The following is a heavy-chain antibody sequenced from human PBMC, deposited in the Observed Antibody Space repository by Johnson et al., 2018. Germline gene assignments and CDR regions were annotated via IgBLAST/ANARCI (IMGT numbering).Heavy chain of an antibody. Sequence: VQLVESGGGVVQPGRSLRLSCAASGFTFSSHGIHWVRQAPGKGLEWVAVVSYDGNNKHYGDAVKGRFTISRDNAKNTVYLQMNSLVTEDTDTVYCGKDPHRLVLMTYARMDAWGLGTAVIVSS. CDR1: GFTFSSHG. J-gene: IGHJ6*02. V-gene: IGHV3-30*18. CDR3: GKDPHRLVLMTYARMDA. CDR2: VSYDGNNK. D-gene: IGHD2-8*01.